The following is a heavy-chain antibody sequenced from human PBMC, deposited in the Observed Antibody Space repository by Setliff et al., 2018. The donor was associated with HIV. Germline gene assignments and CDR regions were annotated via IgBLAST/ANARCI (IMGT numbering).Heavy chain of an antibody. CDR1: GGAFSSYA. CDR3: ARDSDTAFDI. CDR2: IIPIFGTA. D-gene: IGHD5-18*01. Sequence: GASVKVSCKASGGAFSSYALSWVRQAPGQGLEWMGGIIPIFGTANYAQKFQGRVTITADESTNTAYMELTSLRSEDTAVYYCARDSDTAFDIWGQGTMVTVSS. V-gene: IGHV1-69*13. J-gene: IGHJ3*02.